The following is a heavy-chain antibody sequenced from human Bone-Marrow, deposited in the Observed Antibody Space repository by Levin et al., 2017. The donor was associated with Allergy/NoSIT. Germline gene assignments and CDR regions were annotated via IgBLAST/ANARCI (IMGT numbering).Heavy chain of an antibody. D-gene: IGHD3-10*01. CDR1: GFSFSDHY. Sequence: GGSLRLSCAVSGFSFSDHYMDWVRQAPGKGLEWVGRTRNKANSDTTEYAASVKGRFTIPRDDSKNSLCLQMNSLKTEGAAVYFGAGGQGNYYGSGAYYEYWGRGTLVAVS. V-gene: IGHV3-72*01. CDR3: AGGQGNYYGSGAYYEY. J-gene: IGHJ4*02. CDR2: TRNKANSDTT.